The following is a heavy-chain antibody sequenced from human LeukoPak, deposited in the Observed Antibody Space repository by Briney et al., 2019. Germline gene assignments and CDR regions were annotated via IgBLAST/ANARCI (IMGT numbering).Heavy chain of an antibody. CDR1: GGSFSGYY. CDR3: ARVRFLRGWSVGNAALDI. V-gene: IGHV4-34*01. Sequence: PSETLSLTCAVYGGSFSGYYWSWIRQPPGKGLEWIGEINHSGSTNYNPSLKSRVTISVDTSKNQFSLKLSSVTAADTAVYYCARVRFLRGWSVGNAALDIWGQGTMVTVSS. J-gene: IGHJ3*02. D-gene: IGHD6-19*01. CDR2: INHSGST.